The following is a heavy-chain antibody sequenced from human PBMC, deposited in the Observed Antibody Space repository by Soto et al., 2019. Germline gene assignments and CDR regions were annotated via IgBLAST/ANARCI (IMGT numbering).Heavy chain of an antibody. Sequence: QEQLVESGGGVVQPGTSLRLSCVTFGFTFGNYGIHWVRQAPGKGLEWVAVVWFGGISKYYTESVKGRLSLSRDNSESAVYLQMNSLRVEDTAVYYCARDWGGPARTRVVAPDLWGQGTLVTVSS. V-gene: IGHV3-33*01. D-gene: IGHD2-21*01. CDR2: VWFGGISK. CDR3: ARDWGGPARTRVVAPDL. J-gene: IGHJ5*02. CDR1: GFTFGNYG.